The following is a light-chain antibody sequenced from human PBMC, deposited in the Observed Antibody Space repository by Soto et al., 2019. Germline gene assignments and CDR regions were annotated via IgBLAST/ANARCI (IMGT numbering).Light chain of an antibody. Sequence: DIPMTQSPSTLSASVGDRVTITCRASQSISSWLAWYQQKPGKAPKLLICKASSLNSGVPPRFSGSGSGTEFTLTISSLQAGDFASYYYLQYDSYSYTFGEGTKLELK. CDR3: LQYDSYSYT. V-gene: IGKV1-5*03. CDR2: KAS. J-gene: IGKJ2*01. CDR1: QSISSW.